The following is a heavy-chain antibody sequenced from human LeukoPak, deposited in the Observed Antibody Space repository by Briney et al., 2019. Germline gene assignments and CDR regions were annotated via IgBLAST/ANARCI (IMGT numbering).Heavy chain of an antibody. J-gene: IGHJ4*02. CDR2: IYYSGST. D-gene: IGHD2-21*02. CDR3: AREGNCGGDCSGVH. V-gene: IGHV4-31*03. CDR1: GGSISSGGYY. Sequence: PSQTLSLTCTVSGGSISSGGYYWSWIRQHPGKGLEWIGYIYYSGSTYYNPSLKSRVTISVDTSKNQFSLKLSSVTAADTAVYYCAREGNCGGDCSGVHWGQGTLVTVSS.